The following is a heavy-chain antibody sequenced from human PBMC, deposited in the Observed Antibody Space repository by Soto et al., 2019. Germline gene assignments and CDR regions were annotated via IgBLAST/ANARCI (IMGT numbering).Heavy chain of an antibody. V-gene: IGHV4-59*08. CDR2: ISNIGFT. Sequence: PSETLSLTCTVSGGPISSYYWSWIRLSPGKGLEWIGYISNIGFTRYNPSLKSRVSISVDTSKNQFSLKLTSVTAADTAVYYCTTQGFGGLHGLVDVWGQGTTVTVSS. CDR1: GGPISSYY. CDR3: TTQGFGGLHGLVDV. J-gene: IGHJ6*02. D-gene: IGHD3-10*01.